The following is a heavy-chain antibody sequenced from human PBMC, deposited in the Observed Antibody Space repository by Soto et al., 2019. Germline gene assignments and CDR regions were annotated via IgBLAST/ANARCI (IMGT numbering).Heavy chain of an antibody. J-gene: IGHJ4*02. D-gene: IGHD1-26*01. CDR3: ANGWDRYFHN. Sequence: PGGSLRLSCAASGFTFTDYAMNWVRQAPGKGLEWVSMISGSGGSTFYADSVKGRLTISRDNSTNTVYLQMNSLRAEDTALYYCANGWDRYFHNWGQGTLVTVSS. V-gene: IGHV3-23*01. CDR1: GFTFTDYA. CDR2: ISGSGGST.